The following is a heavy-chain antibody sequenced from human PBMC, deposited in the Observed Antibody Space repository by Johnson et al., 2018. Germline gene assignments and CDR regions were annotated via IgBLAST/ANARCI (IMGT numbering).Heavy chain of an antibody. Sequence: QVQLVESGPGLVKPSDTLSLTCTVSGGSIRSTTHYWGWIRQAPGQGPEWVGSIYFVGGTYYNPSLNSRAPISIDSSHNPFSLILNSVTAADTAVYSCARADLLASGVFDMWGQGKMVNVSS. CDR1: GGSIRSTTHY. J-gene: IGHJ3*02. CDR2: IYFVGGT. CDR3: ARADLLASGVFDM. V-gene: IGHV4-39*07. D-gene: IGHD2-8*01.